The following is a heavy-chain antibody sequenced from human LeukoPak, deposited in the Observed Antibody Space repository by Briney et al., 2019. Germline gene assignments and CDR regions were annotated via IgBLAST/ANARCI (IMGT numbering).Heavy chain of an antibody. CDR2: INERGSST. D-gene: IGHD5-12*01. CDR3: AGGRLVATSKAVAIDY. V-gene: IGHV3-74*01. J-gene: IGHJ4*02. Sequence: QPGGSLRLSCAASGFTFSNSWLHWVRHAPGKGLVWVSRINERGSSTSYADSVKGRFTISRDNAKNTLYLQMNNLRADDTAVYYCAGGRLVATSKAVAIDYWGQGTLVTVSS. CDR1: GFTFSNSW.